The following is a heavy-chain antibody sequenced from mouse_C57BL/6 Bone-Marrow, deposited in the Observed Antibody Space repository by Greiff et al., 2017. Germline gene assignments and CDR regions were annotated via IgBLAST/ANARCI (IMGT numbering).Heavy chain of an antibody. D-gene: IGHD1-1*01. J-gene: IGHJ2*01. CDR3: ARGVYYYGSRYYFDY. V-gene: IGHV1-19*01. Sequence: EVQLQQSGPVLVKPGASVKMSCKASGYTFTDYYMNWVKQSHGKSLEWIGVINPYNGGTSYNQKFKGKATLTVDKSSSTAYMELNSLTSEDSAVYYWARGVYYYGSRYYFDYWGQGTTLTVSS. CDR2: INPYNGGT. CDR1: GYTFTDYY.